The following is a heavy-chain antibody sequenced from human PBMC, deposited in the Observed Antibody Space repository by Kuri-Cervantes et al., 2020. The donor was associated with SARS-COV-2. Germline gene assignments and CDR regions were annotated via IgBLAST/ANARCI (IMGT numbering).Heavy chain of an antibody. Sequence: SETLSLTCGVSGYSISSGYYWGWIRQPPGKGLEWIGSIYHSGSTYYNPSLKSRVTISVDTSKNQFSLKLSSVTAADTAVYYCARYYIVVVPAAANWFDPWGQGTLVTVSS. CDR2: IYHSGST. D-gene: IGHD2-2*01. J-gene: IGHJ5*02. CDR1: GYSISSGYY. CDR3: ARYYIVVVPAAANWFDP. V-gene: IGHV4-38-2*01.